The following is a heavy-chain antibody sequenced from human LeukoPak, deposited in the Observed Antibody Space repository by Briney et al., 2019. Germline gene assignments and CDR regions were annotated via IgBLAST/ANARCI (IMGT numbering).Heavy chain of an antibody. J-gene: IGHJ4*02. V-gene: IGHV1-69*06. CDR2: IIPIFGTA. CDR3: ARDRRSRSGYDWDY. Sequence: ASVKVSCKASGGTFSSYAISWVRQAPGQGLEWMGGIIPIFGTANYAQKFQGRVTITADKSTSTAYMELSSLRSEDTAVYYCARDRRSRSGYDWDYWGQGTLVTVSS. CDR1: GGTFSSYA. D-gene: IGHD5-12*01.